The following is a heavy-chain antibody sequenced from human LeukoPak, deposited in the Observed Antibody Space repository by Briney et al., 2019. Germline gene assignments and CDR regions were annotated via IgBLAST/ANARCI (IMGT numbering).Heavy chain of an antibody. CDR3: ARDSGWYYFDY. D-gene: IGHD6-19*01. CDR2: MSYDGSNK. Sequence: PGRSLRLSCAASGFTFSSYGMHWVRQAPGKGLEWVAVMSYDGSNKYYADSVKGRFTISRDNSKNTLYLQMNSLRAEDTAVYYCARDSGWYYFDYWGQGTLVTVSS. CDR1: GFTFSSYG. V-gene: IGHV3-30*03. J-gene: IGHJ4*02.